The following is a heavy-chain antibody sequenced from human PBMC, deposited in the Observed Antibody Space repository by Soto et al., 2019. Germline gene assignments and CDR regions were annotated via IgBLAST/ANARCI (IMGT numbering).Heavy chain of an antibody. J-gene: IGHJ6*02. CDR2: ISSSSSYI. V-gene: IGHV3-21*01. CDR3: ARDGSSAAGPYYYYYYGMDV. Sequence: GGSLRLSCAASGFTFSSYNMSWVRQAPGKGLEWVSSISSSSSYIYYADSVKGRFTISRDNAKNSLYLQMNSLRAEDTAVYYCARDGSSAAGPYYYYYYGMDVWGQGTTVTVSS. D-gene: IGHD6-13*01. CDR1: GFTFSSYN.